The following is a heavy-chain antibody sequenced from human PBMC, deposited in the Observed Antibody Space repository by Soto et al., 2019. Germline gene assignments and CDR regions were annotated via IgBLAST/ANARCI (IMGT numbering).Heavy chain of an antibody. V-gene: IGHV3-23*01. CDR1: ELGLNSLA. D-gene: IGHD6-19*01. J-gene: IGHJ4*02. Sequence: GSLRLSCEVSELGLNSLAITWVRQAPGKGLEWVSSFPDGGSDPSYADSVKGRFTISRDNSRKTLYLQMNSLRADDTAIYYCSFGGGLLSSGWYKYYFDYWGQGALVTVSS. CDR2: FPDGGSDP. CDR3: SFGGGLLSSGWYKYYFDY.